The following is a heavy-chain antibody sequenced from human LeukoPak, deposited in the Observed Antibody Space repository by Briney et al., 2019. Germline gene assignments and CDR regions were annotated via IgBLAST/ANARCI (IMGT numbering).Heavy chain of an antibody. Sequence: GSVKVSCKASGYTFTSYGISWVRQAPGQGLEWMGWISAYNGNTNYAQTLQGRATMTTDTSKSTAYMKLRRLRSDDTAVYYCARDLEYYDSSGYYHTFDYWGQGTLVTVSS. J-gene: IGHJ4*02. CDR2: ISAYNGNT. CDR3: ARDLEYYDSSGYYHTFDY. D-gene: IGHD3-22*01. CDR1: GYTFTSYG. V-gene: IGHV1-18*01.